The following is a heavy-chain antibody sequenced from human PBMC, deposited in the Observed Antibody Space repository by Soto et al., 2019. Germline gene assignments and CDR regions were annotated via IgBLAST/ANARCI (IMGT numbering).Heavy chain of an antibody. J-gene: IGHJ3*02. D-gene: IGHD1-26*01. Sequence: SLRLSCAASGFTFSSYLMRWVRQAPGKGLEWVANIKQDGSEKYYVDSVKGRFTISRDNAKNSLYLQMNSLRAEDTDVYYCARDRELLRAFDIWGQGTMVTV. CDR1: GFTFSSYL. V-gene: IGHV3-7*01. CDR2: IKQDGSEK. CDR3: ARDRELLRAFDI.